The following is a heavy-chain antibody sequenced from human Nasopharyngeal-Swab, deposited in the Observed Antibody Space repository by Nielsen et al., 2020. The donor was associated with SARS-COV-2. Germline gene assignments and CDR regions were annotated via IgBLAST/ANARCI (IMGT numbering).Heavy chain of an antibody. V-gene: IGHV3-73*01. CDR1: GFTFSGSA. Sequence: GESLKISCAASGFTFSGSAMHWVRQASGKGLEWVGRIRSKANSYATAYAASVKGRFTISGDDSKNTAYLQMNSLKTEDTAVYYCTRRSGYCSSTSCRGGDYWGQGTLVTVSS. CDR2: IRSKANSYAT. J-gene: IGHJ4*02. D-gene: IGHD2-2*01. CDR3: TRRSGYCSSTSCRGGDY.